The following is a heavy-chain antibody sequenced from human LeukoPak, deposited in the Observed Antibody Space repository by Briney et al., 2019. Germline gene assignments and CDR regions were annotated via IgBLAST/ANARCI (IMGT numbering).Heavy chain of an antibody. V-gene: IGHV3-30*02. J-gene: IGHJ4*02. CDR3: AKDVYLKN. CDR1: GFTFNTYG. CDR2: IRYDGSSK. Sequence: GGSLRLSCAASGFTFNTYGMHWVRQAPGKGLEWVAFIRYDGSSKFYPDSVKGRFTISRDNSKNTLYLQMDSLRAEDTAVYYCAKDVYLKNWGQGTLVTVSS. D-gene: IGHD2/OR15-2a*01.